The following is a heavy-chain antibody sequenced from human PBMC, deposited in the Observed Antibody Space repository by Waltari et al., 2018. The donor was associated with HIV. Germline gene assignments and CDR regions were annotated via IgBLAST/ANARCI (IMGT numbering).Heavy chain of an antibody. Sequence: EVQLVESGGGLVQPGGSLRLSCAASGFPLSSYWMSWVRQAPGKGLEGVANIKQDGSEIYYVDSVKGRFTISRDNAKNSLYLQMNSLRAEDTAVYFCARRGGRSSPLWYWGQGTLVTVSS. D-gene: IGHD6-13*01. CDR3: ARRGGRSSPLWY. CDR2: IKQDGSEI. V-gene: IGHV3-7*01. CDR1: GFPLSSYW. J-gene: IGHJ4*02.